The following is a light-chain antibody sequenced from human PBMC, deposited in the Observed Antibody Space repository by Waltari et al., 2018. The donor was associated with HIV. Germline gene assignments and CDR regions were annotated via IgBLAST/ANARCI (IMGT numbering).Light chain of an antibody. CDR3: QHYGSSWT. J-gene: IGKJ1*01. CDR1: QSLSNTY. Sequence: EIVLTQSPGTLSLSPGERATLSCRASQSLSNTYLAWYQQKPGQAPRLLIHGVSNRATGIPDRFSGSGSGTDFSLTISRLEPEDSAVYYCQHYGSSWTFGQGTKVEIK. V-gene: IGKV3-20*01. CDR2: GVS.